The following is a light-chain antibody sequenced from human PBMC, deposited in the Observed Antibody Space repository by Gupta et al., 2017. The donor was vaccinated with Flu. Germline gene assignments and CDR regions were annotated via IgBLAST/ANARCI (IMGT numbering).Light chain of an antibody. CDR2: DDD. CDR1: NIGSYS. CDR3: QVWDSRSDQVL. Sequence: GKTARIPCGGRNIGSYSLQWYQQKPGQAPVLVVYDDDDRPSGMPERFSGSNSGNTATLTISRVEDGDEADYYCQVWDSRSDQVLFGGGTKLTVL. J-gene: IGLJ2*01. V-gene: IGLV3-21*03.